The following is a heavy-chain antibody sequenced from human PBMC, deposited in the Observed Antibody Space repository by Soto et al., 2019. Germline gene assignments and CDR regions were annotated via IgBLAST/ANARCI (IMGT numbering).Heavy chain of an antibody. CDR1: GYTFTGYY. D-gene: IGHD1-26*01. Sequence: ASVKVSCKASGYTFTGYYMHWVRQAPGQGLEWMGWINPNSGGTNYAQKFQGRVTMTRDTSISTAYMELSRLRSDDTAVYYCARSSKVGATDYFDYWGQGTLVTVSS. V-gene: IGHV1-2*02. CDR3: ARSSKVGATDYFDY. J-gene: IGHJ4*02. CDR2: INPNSGGT.